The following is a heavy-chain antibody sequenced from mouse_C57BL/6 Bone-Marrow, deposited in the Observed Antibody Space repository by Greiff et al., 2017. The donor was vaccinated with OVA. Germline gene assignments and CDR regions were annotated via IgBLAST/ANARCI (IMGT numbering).Heavy chain of an antibody. CDR3: ARLGYQAWFAY. CDR2: IDPSDSAT. J-gene: IGHJ3*01. D-gene: IGHD3-1*01. CDR1: GYTFTSYW. V-gene: IGHV1-52*01. Sequence: VQLQQPGAELVRPGSSVKLSCKASGYTFTSYWMHWVKQRPIQGLEWIGNIDPSDSATHYNQKFKDKATLTVDKSSSTAYMQLSSLTSEDSAVYYCARLGYQAWFAYWGQGTLVTVSA.